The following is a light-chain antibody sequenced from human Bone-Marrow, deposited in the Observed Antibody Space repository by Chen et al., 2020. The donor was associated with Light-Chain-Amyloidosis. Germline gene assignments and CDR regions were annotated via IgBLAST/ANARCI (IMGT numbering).Light chain of an antibody. Sequence: SYVLTQPSSVSVAPGQTATIACGGNNIGSTSVHWYQQTPGQAPLLVVYDDSDRPSGIPERMSGAKSGKPGNLTISRVEAGDEADYYCQVWDRSSDRPVFGGGTKLTVL. CDR3: QVWDRSSDRPV. CDR1: NIGSTS. J-gene: IGLJ3*02. V-gene: IGLV3-21*02. CDR2: DDS.